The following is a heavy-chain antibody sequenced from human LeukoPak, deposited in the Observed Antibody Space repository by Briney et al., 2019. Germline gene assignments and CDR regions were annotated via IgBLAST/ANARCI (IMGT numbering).Heavy chain of an antibody. CDR2: INHSGST. V-gene: IGHV4-34*01. D-gene: IGHD6-13*01. CDR3: ARGRQQLVFRYYYYYMDV. CDR1: GGTFSGYY. Sequence: PSETLSLTCTAYGGTFSGYYWSWIRQPPGKGLEWMGGINHSGSTNYNPSLKSRVTISVDTSKNQFSLKLSSVTAADTAVYYCARGRQQLVFRYYYYYMDVWGKGTTVTISS. J-gene: IGHJ6*03.